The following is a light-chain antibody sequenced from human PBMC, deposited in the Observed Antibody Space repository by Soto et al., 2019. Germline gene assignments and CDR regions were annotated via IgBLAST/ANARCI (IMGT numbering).Light chain of an antibody. Sequence: QSVLTQPPSASGSPGRSVTISCTGTNTDVGTYTYVSWYQHHPGEAPKLMIYDVNKRPSGVPDRFSGSKSGNTASLTVSGLQDEDEADYYCSSYAGGSNVFGTGTKVTVL. CDR1: NTDVGTYTY. J-gene: IGLJ1*01. CDR2: DVN. CDR3: SSYAGGSNV. V-gene: IGLV2-8*01.